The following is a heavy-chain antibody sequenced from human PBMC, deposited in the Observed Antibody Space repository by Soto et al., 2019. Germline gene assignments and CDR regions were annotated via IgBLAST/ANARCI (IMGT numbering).Heavy chain of an antibody. Sequence: GGSLRLSCTASGFTFSSYAISWVRQAPGKGLEWVSAISGSGGSTYYADSVKGRFTISRDNSKNTLYLQMNSLRAEDTAVYYCAKSRWFGEFGYWGQGTLVTVSS. CDR3: AKSRWFGEFGY. V-gene: IGHV3-23*01. J-gene: IGHJ4*02. CDR2: ISGSGGST. D-gene: IGHD3-10*01. CDR1: GFTFSSYA.